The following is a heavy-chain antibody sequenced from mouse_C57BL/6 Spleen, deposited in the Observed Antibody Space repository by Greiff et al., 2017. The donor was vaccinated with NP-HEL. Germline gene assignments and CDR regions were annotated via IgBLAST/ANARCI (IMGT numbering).Heavy chain of an antibody. V-gene: IGHV5-17*01. CDR2: ISSGSSTI. J-gene: IGHJ1*03. CDR1: GFTFSDYG. Sequence: EVKVVESGGGLVKPGGSLKLSCAASGFTFSDYGMHWVRQAPEKGLEWVAYISSGSSTIYYADTVKGRFTISRDNAKNTLFLQMTSLRSEDTAMYYCASAYYSNYGYFDVWGTGTTVTVSS. CDR3: ASAYYSNYGYFDV. D-gene: IGHD2-5*01.